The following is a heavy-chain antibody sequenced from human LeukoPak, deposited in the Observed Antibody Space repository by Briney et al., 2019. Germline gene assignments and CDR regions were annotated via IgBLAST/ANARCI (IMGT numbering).Heavy chain of an antibody. CDR1: GFTVSSNY. V-gene: IGHV3-66*01. J-gene: IGHJ5*02. Sequence: GGSLRLSCAASGFTVSSNYMSWVRQAPGKGLEWVSVIYSGGSTYYADSVKGRFTISRDNSKNTLYLQMNSLRAEDTAVYYCARGFGVAIPINPSFDPWGQGTLVTVSS. CDR3: ARGFGVAIPINPSFDP. D-gene: IGHD3-3*01. CDR2: IYSGGST.